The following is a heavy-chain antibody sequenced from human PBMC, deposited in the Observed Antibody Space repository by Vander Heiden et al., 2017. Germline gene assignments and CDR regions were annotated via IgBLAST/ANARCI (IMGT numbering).Heavy chain of an antibody. Sequence: EVQLVESGGGLVPPGGSLKLSCAASASTFSGPPMDGVRQDSGKGLEWVGRIRSKANSYATAYAASGKGRVTISRDDSKNTAYLQMNSLKTEDTAVYYCTRPFLYGSGGSCYGMDVWGQGTTVTVSS. CDR3: TRPFLYGSGGSCYGMDV. J-gene: IGHJ6*02. CDR2: IRSKANSYAT. D-gene: IGHD2-15*01. V-gene: IGHV3-73*02. CDR1: ASTFSGPP.